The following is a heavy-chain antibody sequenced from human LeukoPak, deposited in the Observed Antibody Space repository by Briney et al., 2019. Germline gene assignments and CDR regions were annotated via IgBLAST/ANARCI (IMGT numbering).Heavy chain of an antibody. CDR3: ARVLMVYAMDY. D-gene: IGHD2-8*01. Sequence: GGSLRLSCAASGFTFSSYSMNWVRQATGEGLEWVSSISSSSSYIYYADSVKGRFTIYRDNAKNSLYLQMNSLRAEDTAVYYCARVLMVYAMDYWGQGTLVTVSS. CDR2: ISSSSSYI. CDR1: GFTFSSYS. V-gene: IGHV3-21*01. J-gene: IGHJ4*02.